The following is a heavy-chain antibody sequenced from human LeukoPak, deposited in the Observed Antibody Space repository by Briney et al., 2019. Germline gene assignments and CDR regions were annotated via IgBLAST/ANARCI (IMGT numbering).Heavy chain of an antibody. Sequence: SETLSLTCTVSGGSISSYYWSWIRQPAGKGLEWIGRIYTSGSTNYNPSLKSRVTISVDTSKNQFSLKLSSVTAADTAVYYCARHCYYDSSGYCTNAFDIWGQGTMVTVSS. V-gene: IGHV4-4*07. CDR3: ARHCYYDSSGYCTNAFDI. J-gene: IGHJ3*02. CDR1: GGSISSYY. D-gene: IGHD3-22*01. CDR2: IYTSGST.